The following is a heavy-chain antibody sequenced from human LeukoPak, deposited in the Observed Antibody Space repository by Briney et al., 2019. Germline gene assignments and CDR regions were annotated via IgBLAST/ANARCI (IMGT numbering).Heavy chain of an antibody. Sequence: ASVKVSCKASGYTFTTYYMHWVRQAPGQGLEWMGIINPSGGGTSYAQKFQGRVTVTRDMSTSTVYMELSSLRSEDTAVYYCARGDEAGVLWGVCDPWGQGTLVTVSS. CDR3: ARGDEAGVLWGVCDP. CDR1: GYTFTTYY. CDR2: INPSGGGT. J-gene: IGHJ5*02. D-gene: IGHD6-19*01. V-gene: IGHV1-46*01.